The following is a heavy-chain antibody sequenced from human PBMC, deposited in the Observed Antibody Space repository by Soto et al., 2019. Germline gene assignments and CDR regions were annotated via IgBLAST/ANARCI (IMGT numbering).Heavy chain of an antibody. V-gene: IGHV4-59*12. D-gene: IGHD3-16*01. CDR3: ARTWGSRNDY. Sequence: SETLSLTCVVSGGSLSSYYWRWIRQPPGKGLEWIGYIYYSGSTNYNPSLKSRATISVDTSKNQFSLKLSSVTAADTAVYYCARTWGSRNDYWGRGTLVTVSS. CDR2: IYYSGST. CDR1: GGSLSSYY. J-gene: IGHJ4*02.